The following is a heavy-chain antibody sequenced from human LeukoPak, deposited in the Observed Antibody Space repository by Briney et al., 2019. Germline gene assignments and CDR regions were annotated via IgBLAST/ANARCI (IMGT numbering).Heavy chain of an antibody. CDR1: GYTFTSYD. V-gene: IGHV1-8*02. CDR2: MNPKSGNT. Sequence: ASVKVSCKASGYTFTSYDINWVRQATGQGLEWVGWMNPKSGNTGYARKFQGRVTITRNTSISTAYMELSSLRSEDTAVYYCARGPHYYYYMDVWGKGTTVTVSS. J-gene: IGHJ6*03. CDR3: ARGPHYYYYMDV.